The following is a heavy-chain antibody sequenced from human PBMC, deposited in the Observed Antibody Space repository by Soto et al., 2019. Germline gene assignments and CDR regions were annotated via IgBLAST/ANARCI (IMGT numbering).Heavy chain of an antibody. Sequence: SVKVSCKTSGGTFSSYAISWVRQAPGQGLEWMGGIIPIFDTANYAQKYQGRVTITADESTSTAYIEQSSLSSEDTAVYYCARHDCISSSCYYYYYYSMDVWG. J-gene: IGHJ6*02. CDR1: GGTFSSYA. D-gene: IGHD2-2*01. CDR2: IIPIFDTA. CDR3: ARHDCISSSCYYYYYYSMDV. V-gene: IGHV1-69*13.